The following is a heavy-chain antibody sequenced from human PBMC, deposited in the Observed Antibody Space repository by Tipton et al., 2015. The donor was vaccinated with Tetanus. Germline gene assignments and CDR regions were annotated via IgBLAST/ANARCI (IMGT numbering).Heavy chain of an antibody. CDR2: IYYSGST. Sequence: TLSLTCTVSGGSISSGGYYWSWIRQHPGKGLEWIGYIYYSGSTYYNPSLKSRVTISVDTSKNQFSLKLSSVTAADTAVYYCARGLDQFKSGNLWGQGTLVTVSS. J-gene: IGHJ4*02. CDR3: ARGLDQFKSGNL. CDR1: GGSISSGGYY. D-gene: IGHD1-26*01. V-gene: IGHV4-31*03.